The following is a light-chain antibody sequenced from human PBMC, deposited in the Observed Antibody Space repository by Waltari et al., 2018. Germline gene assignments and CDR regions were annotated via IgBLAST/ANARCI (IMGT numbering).Light chain of an antibody. V-gene: IGKV3-20*01. J-gene: IGKJ1*01. Sequence: EIVLTQSPGTLSLSPGESATLSCRASQSIGRYLVWYQQKPGQAPRLLIYAASSRATGIPDRFSGSGSGTDFSLTISRLEPEDFAVYYCQNHERLPATFGQGTKVEIK. CDR3: QNHERLPAT. CDR1: QSIGRY. CDR2: AAS.